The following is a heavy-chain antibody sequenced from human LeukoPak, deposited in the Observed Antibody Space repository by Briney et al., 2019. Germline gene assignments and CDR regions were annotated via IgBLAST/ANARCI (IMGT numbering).Heavy chain of an antibody. CDR1: GFTFSSYA. D-gene: IGHD1-1*01. Sequence: GGSLRLSCAASGFTFSSYAMSWVRQAPGKGLEWVSSMSGDDFDTYYADSVRGRFTISRDNSKNTLYLHINSLRVEDSAIYYCAKGDSWNDASPYYWGQGTLVTVSS. CDR2: MSGDDFDT. V-gene: IGHV3-23*01. J-gene: IGHJ4*02. CDR3: AKGDSWNDASPYY.